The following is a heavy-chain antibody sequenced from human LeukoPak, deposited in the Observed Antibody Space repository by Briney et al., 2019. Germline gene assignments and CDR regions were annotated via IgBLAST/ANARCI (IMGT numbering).Heavy chain of an antibody. CDR2: IYYSGST. V-gene: IGHV4-59*08. CDR3: ARGCYDSSGYYFDY. CDR1: GDSISNYY. Sequence: SETLSLTCTVSGDSISNYYWSWIRQPPGRGLEWIGYIYYSGSTNYNPSLKSRVTISVDTSKNQFSLKLSSVTAADTAVYYCARGCYDSSGYYFDYWGQGTLVTVSS. J-gene: IGHJ4*02. D-gene: IGHD3-22*01.